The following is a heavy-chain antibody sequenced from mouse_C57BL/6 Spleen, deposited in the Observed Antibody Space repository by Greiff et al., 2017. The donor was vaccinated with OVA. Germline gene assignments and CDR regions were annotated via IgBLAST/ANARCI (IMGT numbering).Heavy chain of an antibody. V-gene: IGHV1-81*01. J-gene: IGHJ3*01. CDR3: ARTGEDYDGFAY. D-gene: IGHD2-4*01. Sequence: VQLQPSGAELARPGASVKLSCKASGYTFTSYGLSWVKQRPGQGLEWIGEIYPRSGTPYYNEKVKGKATLTANKSSSTAYMELRSRTSEDSAVYVGARTGEDYDGFAYWGQGTLVTVSA. CDR2: IYPRSGTP. CDR1: GYTFTSYG.